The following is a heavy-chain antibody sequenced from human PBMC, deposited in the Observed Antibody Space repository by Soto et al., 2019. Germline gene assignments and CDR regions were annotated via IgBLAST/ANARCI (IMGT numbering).Heavy chain of an antibody. CDR2: ISYSGST. CDR1: GGSISSGGYY. CDR3: ARGGLH. V-gene: IGHV4-31*03. D-gene: IGHD3-16*01. Sequence: QVQLQESGPGLVQPSQTLSLTCTVSGGSISSGGYYWRWIRQHPGTGLEWIGHISYSGSTYYNTSLNRRVTKSVDTSRNQFCLIVNSVTASDTAGYFCARGGLHWGPGTLVTVSS. J-gene: IGHJ4*01.